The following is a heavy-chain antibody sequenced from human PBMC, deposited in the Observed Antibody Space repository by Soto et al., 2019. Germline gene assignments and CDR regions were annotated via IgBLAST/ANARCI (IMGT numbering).Heavy chain of an antibody. CDR3: ARDIGSGSYYPTYYYGMDV. CDR1: GYTFTGYY. V-gene: IGHV1-2*04. D-gene: IGHD3-10*01. Sequence: AASVKVSCKASGYTFTGYYMHWVRQAPGQGLEWMGWINPNSGGTNYAQKFQGWVTMTRDTSISTAYMELSRLRSDDTAVYYCARDIGSGSYYPTYYYGMDVWGQGTTVTVSS. J-gene: IGHJ6*02. CDR2: INPNSGGT.